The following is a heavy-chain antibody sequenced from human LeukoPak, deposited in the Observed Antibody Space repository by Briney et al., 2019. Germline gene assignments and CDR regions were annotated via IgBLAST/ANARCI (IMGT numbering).Heavy chain of an antibody. J-gene: IGHJ6*02. V-gene: IGHV4-59*02. CDR2: IYYTGST. D-gene: IGHD4-17*01. CDR1: GGSVSSNY. CDR3: ARTERDYGDYYYGVDV. Sequence: SETLSLTCTVSGGSVSSNYWGWIRQPPGKGLEWIGYIYYTGSTNYNPSLKSRVTISVDTSKNQFSLKLSSVTAADTAVYYCARTERDYGDYYYGVDVWGQGTTVTVSS.